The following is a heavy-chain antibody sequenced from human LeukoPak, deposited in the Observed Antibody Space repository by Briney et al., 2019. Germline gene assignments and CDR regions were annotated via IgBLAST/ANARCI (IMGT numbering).Heavy chain of an antibody. J-gene: IGHJ6*02. CDR2: MNPNSGNT. V-gene: IGHV1-8*01. CDR3: AGSDWGSDYYYGMDV. D-gene: IGHD7-27*01. CDR1: GYTFTSYD. Sequence: ASVKVSCKASGYTFTSYDINWVRQATGQGLEWMGWMNPNSGNTSYAQKFQGRVTMTRNTSISTAYMELSSLRSEDTAVYYCAGSDWGSDYYYGMDVWGQGTTVTVSS.